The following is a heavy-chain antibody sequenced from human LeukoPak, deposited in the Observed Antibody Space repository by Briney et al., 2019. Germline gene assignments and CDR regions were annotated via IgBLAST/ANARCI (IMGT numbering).Heavy chain of an antibody. J-gene: IGHJ4*02. D-gene: IGHD3-10*01. CDR1: GFTFSSYG. V-gene: IGHV3-30*18. Sequence: PGGSLRLSCAASGFTFSSYGMHWVRQAAGKGLEWVVVISYDGSNKYYGDSVKGRFTISRDNSKNTMYLQMNSLRAEDTAVYYCAKESYYGSGSLPDYWGQGTLVTVSS. CDR3: AKESYYGSGSLPDY. CDR2: ISYDGSNK.